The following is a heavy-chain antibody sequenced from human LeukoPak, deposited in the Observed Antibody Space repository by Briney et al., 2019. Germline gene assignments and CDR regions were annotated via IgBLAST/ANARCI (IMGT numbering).Heavy chain of an antibody. CDR1: AYSISSGYY. V-gene: IGHV4-38-2*02. Sequence: SETLSLTCTVCAYSISSGYYWGWIRQPPGKGLECIGTIYHSGSTYYNPSLKSRVTISVDTSKNQFSLRLSSVTAADTAVYYCARSSRSWSTFDNWGQGTLVTVSS. CDR2: IYHSGST. CDR3: ARSSRSWSTFDN. D-gene: IGHD2-2*01. J-gene: IGHJ4*02.